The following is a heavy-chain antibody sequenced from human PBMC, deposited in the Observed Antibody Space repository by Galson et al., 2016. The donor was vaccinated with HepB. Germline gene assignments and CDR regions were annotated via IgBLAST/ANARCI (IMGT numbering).Heavy chain of an antibody. Sequence: SLRLSCAASGFTFSGYAMNWVRQAPGKGLQWVSGMSGSGYNSYFGDSVKGRFTISRDNSKNTLYLQMNSLRAEDTAVYYCAKARGRYHLAPFDYWGQGTLVTVSS. CDR3: AKARGRYHLAPFDY. D-gene: IGHD3-16*02. CDR1: GFTFSGYA. CDR2: MSGSGYNS. J-gene: IGHJ4*02. V-gene: IGHV3-23*01.